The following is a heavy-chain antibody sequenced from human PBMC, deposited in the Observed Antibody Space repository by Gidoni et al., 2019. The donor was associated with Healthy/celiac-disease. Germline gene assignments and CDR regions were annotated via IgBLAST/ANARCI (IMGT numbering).Heavy chain of an antibody. CDR3: ASIGGYSYGYVH. D-gene: IGHD5-18*01. V-gene: IGHV4-59*08. CDR1: GGSISSYY. CDR2: IYYSGST. J-gene: IGHJ4*02. Sequence: QVQLQESGPGLVKPSETLSLTCTVSGGSISSYYWSWIRQPPGKGLEWIGDIYYSGSTNYNPSLKSRVTISVDTSKNQFSLKLSSVTAADTAVYYCASIGGYSYGYVHWGQGTLVTVSS.